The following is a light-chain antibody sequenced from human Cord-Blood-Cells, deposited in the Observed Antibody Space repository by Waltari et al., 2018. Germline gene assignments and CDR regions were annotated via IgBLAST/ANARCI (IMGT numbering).Light chain of an antibody. V-gene: IGLV6-57*01. CDR1: SGSIASNY. Sequence: NFMLTQPHSVSESPGTTVTISCTRSSGSIASNYVQRYQQRPGSSPTTVIYEDNQRPSGVPDRFSGSIDSSSNSASLTISGLKTEDEADYYCQSYDSSNQVFGGGTKLTVL. CDR2: EDN. J-gene: IGLJ3*02. CDR3: QSYDSSNQV.